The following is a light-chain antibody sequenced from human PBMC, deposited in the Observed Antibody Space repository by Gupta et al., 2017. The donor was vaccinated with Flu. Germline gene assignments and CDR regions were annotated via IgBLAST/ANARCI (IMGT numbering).Light chain of an antibody. V-gene: IGLV3-9*01. J-gene: IGLJ1*01. Sequence: SYELIQPVAVSVALGQTAEITCGGDNIGLKNVHWYQQKPGQAPVLVIDRDSSRPSGIPERFSGSTWGNTATLTLSRDQAGDEDDYYGQVGDSSYVFGAGTKVTVL. CDR1: NIGLKN. CDR2: RDS. CDR3: QVGDSSYV.